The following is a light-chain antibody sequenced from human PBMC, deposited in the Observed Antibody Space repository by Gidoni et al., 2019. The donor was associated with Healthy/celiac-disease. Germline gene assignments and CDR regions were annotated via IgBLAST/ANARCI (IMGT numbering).Light chain of an antibody. CDR3: QQRSNWPRALT. CDR2: DAS. CDR1: QSVSSY. J-gene: IGKJ4*01. V-gene: IGKV3-11*01. Sequence: ERVVRKSRATLSLSPGERATLSCRASQSVSSYLAWYQQKPGQAPRLLIYDASNRATGIPARFSGSGSGIDFTLTISSLEPEDFAVYYCQQRSNWPRALTFGGGTKVEIK.